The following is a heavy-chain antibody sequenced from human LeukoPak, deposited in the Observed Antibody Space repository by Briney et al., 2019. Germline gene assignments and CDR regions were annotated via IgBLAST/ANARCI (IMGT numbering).Heavy chain of an antibody. CDR2: IYYSGST. CDR3: ARGFTAGALGYFDL. V-gene: IGHV4-31*03. Sequence: SETLSLTCTVSGGSISSGGYYWSWIRQHPGKGLEWIGYIYYSGSTYYNPSLKSRVTISVDTSKNQFSLKLSSVTAADTAVYYCARGFTAGALGYFDLWGRGTPVTVSS. J-gene: IGHJ2*01. D-gene: IGHD1-14*01. CDR1: GGSISSGGYY.